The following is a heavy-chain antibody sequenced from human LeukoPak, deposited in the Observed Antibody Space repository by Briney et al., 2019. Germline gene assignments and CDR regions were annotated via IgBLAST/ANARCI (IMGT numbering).Heavy chain of an antibody. Sequence: GGSLRLSXAASGFTFDDYGMSWVRQTPGKGLEWVSGINWNGGSTCYADSVKGRFTISRDNAKNSLYLQMNSLRAEDTALYYCARVSYNWNLYYFDYWGQGTLVTVSS. V-gene: IGHV3-20*04. J-gene: IGHJ4*02. CDR2: INWNGGST. CDR1: GFTFDDYG. D-gene: IGHD1-20*01. CDR3: ARVSYNWNLYYFDY.